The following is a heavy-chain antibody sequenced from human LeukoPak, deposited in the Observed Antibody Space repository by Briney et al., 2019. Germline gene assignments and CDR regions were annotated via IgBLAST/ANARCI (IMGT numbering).Heavy chain of an antibody. CDR3: ARGSHYAMDV. CDR2: ISDSGGRT. V-gene: IGHV3-23*01. J-gene: IGHJ6*02. Sequence: GGSLRLSCAVSGITLSNYGMSWVRQAPGKGLEWVAGISDSGGRTNYADSVKGRFTISRDNAKNTLYLQMNSRRAEDTAVYYCARGSHYAMDVWGQGTTVTVSS. CDR1: GITLSNYG.